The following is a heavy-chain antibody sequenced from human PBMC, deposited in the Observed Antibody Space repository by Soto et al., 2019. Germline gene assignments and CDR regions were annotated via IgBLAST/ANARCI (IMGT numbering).Heavy chain of an antibody. CDR3: ARDSEDTAINYYYYYMDV. V-gene: IGHV3-64*01. CDR1: GFTFSSYA. CDR2: ISSNGGST. J-gene: IGHJ6*03. D-gene: IGHD5-18*01. Sequence: GGSLRLSCAASGFTFSSYAMHWVRQAPGKGLEYVSAISSNGGSTYYANSVKGRFTISRDNSKNTLYLQMGSLRAEDMAVYYSARDSEDTAINYYYYYMDVWGKGTTVTVSS.